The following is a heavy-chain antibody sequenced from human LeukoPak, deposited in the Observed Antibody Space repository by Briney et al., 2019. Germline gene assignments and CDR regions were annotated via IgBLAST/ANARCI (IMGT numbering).Heavy chain of an antibody. CDR1: GFTFNNYI. V-gene: IGHV3-21*01. J-gene: IGHJ5*02. Sequence: GGSLRLSCAASGFTFNNYIMNWVRQAPGRGLEWVSSISSSSSYIYYTDSVKGRFTISRDNAKNSLYLQMNSLRVEDTAVYYCARVTRSPFGWFDPWGQGTLVTVSS. CDR3: ARVTRSPFGWFDP. D-gene: IGHD2-21*02. CDR2: ISSSSSYI.